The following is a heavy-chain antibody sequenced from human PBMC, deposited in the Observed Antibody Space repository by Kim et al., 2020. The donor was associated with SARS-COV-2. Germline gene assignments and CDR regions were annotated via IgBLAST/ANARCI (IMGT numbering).Heavy chain of an antibody. J-gene: IGHJ4*02. D-gene: IGHD3-10*01. CDR2: ISSSIIYT. CDR3: ARDHPYSSGPSDY. V-gene: IGHV3-11*05. CDR1: GFTFSDYY. Sequence: GGSLRLSCAASGFTFSDYYMSWIRQAPGKGLEWISYISSSIIYTNYADSVKGRFTISRDNAKNSLYLQMNSLRAEDTAVYYCARDHPYSSGPSDYWGQGT.